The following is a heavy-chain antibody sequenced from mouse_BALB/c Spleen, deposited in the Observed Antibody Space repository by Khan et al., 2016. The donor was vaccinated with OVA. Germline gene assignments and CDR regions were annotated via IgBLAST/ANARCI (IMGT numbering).Heavy chain of an antibody. V-gene: IGHV3-2*02. CDR2: ISYSGST. CDR1: GYSITSDYA. J-gene: IGHJ4*01. D-gene: IGHD2-3*01. CDR3: ARDGSRYNYAMDY. Sequence: EVKLLESGPGLVKPSQSLSLTSTVTGYSITSDYAWNWIRQFPGNKLEWMGYISYSGSTNYNPSLKSRISITRDTSKNQFFLQLNSVTTEDTATYYCARDGSRYNYAMDYWGQGTSVTVSS.